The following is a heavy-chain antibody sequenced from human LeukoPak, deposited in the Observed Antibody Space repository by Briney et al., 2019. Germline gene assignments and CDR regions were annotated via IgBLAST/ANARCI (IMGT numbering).Heavy chain of an antibody. CDR2: IYYTGTT. CDR3: ARLLDYDSSGYPDTFDI. Sequence: SETLSLTCTVSGGSISPNYWTWIRHSPGKGLEWIGFIYYTGTTNYNPSLKSRVTISIDTSKSRFSLKLSSLTAADTAVYYCARLLDYDSSGYPDTFDIWGQGTMVTVSS. D-gene: IGHD3-22*01. CDR1: GGSISPNY. J-gene: IGHJ3*02. V-gene: IGHV4-59*01.